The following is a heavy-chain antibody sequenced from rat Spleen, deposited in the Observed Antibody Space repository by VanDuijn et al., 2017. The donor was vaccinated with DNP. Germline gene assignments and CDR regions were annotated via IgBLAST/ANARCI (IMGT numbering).Heavy chain of an antibody. V-gene: IGHV5S13*01. CDR2: ITTNGGTT. J-gene: IGHJ2*01. Sequence: EVQLVESGGGLVQPGRSLKLSCAASGFTFSNYGMAWVRQAPKKGLEWVATITTNGGTTYYRDSVKGRFIISRDNARNTLSLQMNSLRSEDTATYYCARDNYGGYYWGHGVMVTVSS. D-gene: IGHD1-11*01. CDR1: GFTFSNYG. CDR3: ARDNYGGYY.